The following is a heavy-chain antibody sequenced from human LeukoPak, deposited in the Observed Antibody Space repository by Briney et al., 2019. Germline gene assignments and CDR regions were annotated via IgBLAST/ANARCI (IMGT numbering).Heavy chain of an antibody. Sequence: GRSLRLSCAASGFTFSSYGMHWVRQAPGKGLEWVAVIWYDGSNKYYADSVKGRFTISRDNSKNTLYLQMNSLGAEDTAVYYCAKDLRWLQTQPPEIGYWGQGTLVTVSS. CDR3: AKDLRWLQTQPPEIGY. D-gene: IGHD5-24*01. CDR2: IWYDGSNK. V-gene: IGHV3-33*03. CDR1: GFTFSSYG. J-gene: IGHJ4*02.